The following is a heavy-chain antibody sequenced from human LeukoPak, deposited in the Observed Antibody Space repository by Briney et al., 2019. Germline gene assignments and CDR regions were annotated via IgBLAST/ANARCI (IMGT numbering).Heavy chain of an antibody. V-gene: IGHV5-51*01. CDR2: VFPGDSDT. CDR3: ARQYDLLAGPYYFDF. D-gene: IGHD3-9*01. CDR1: GYSFTSYW. J-gene: IGHJ4*02. Sequence: GESLKISCKGSGYSFTSYWIGWVRQMPGKGLEWMGLVFPGDSDTQYSPSFQGQFTVSADKSVSTAYLHLNNLKASDTAIYYCARQYDLLAGPYYFDFWGQGTLVTVSS.